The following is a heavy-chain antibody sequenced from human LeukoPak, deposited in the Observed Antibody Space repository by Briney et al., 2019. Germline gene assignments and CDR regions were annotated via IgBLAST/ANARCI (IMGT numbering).Heavy chain of an antibody. J-gene: IGHJ4*02. CDR3: ARATYRGTLN. D-gene: IGHD3-16*01. V-gene: IGHV3-30-3*01. CDR2: ISYDGSNK. Sequence: SGGSLRPSCAASGFTFSSYAMHWVRQAPDKRLEWVAVISYDGSNKYYADSVKGRFTISRDTSKNTLYLQMNSLRAEDTAVYYCARATYRGTLNWGQGTLVTVSS. CDR1: GFTFSSYA.